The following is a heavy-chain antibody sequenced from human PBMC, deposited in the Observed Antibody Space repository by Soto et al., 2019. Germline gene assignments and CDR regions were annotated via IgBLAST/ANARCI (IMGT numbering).Heavy chain of an antibody. J-gene: IGHJ6*03. CDR1: GFTLSSYA. Sequence: GGSLRLSCAASGFTLSSYAMSWVRQAPGKGLEWVSAISGSGGSTYYADSVKGRFTISRDNSKNTLYLQMNSLRAEDTAVYYCARALGYCSGGSCYSYYYYYMDVWGKGTTVTVSS. V-gene: IGHV3-23*01. CDR3: ARALGYCSGGSCYSYYYYYMDV. D-gene: IGHD2-15*01. CDR2: ISGSGGST.